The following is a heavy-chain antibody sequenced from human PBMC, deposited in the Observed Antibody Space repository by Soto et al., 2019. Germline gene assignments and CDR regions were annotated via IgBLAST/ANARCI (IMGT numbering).Heavy chain of an antibody. D-gene: IGHD1-20*01. Sequence: QVQLQESGPGLVKPSETLSLTCTVSGDSISSYYWSWIRQPPGKGLEWIGYIHYTGNTNHNPSLNRRVAISVDTSKNHFPLKISAVTAAATAVYYCARDRTSVNSYFDLCGRGTLLSVSS. CDR3: ARDRTSVNSYFDL. CDR2: IHYTGNT. V-gene: IGHV4-59*01. J-gene: IGHJ2*01. CDR1: GDSISSYY.